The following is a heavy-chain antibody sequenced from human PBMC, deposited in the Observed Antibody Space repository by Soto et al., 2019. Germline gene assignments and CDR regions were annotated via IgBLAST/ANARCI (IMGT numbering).Heavy chain of an antibody. J-gene: IGHJ5*02. CDR2: DNPTGGST. D-gene: IGHD2-21*01. CDR3: ARHFAAGDS. Sequence: QVQLVQSGAEVKKPGASVRGSCKASGYTFTSYYIHWVRQAPGQGLEWMAIDNPTGGSTNYAQKFQGRVPVTFDTSTTKVFMELNSLRYDDTAVYYCARHFAAGDSWGQGTLVSVSS. V-gene: IGHV1-46*03. CDR1: GYTFTSYY.